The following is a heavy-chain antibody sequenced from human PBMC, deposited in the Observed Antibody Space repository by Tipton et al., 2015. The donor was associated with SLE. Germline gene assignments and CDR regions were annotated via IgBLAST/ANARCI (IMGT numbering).Heavy chain of an antibody. CDR2: IYSGGST. D-gene: IGHD6-19*01. Sequence: SLRLSCAASGFTVSSNYMSWVRQAPGKGLEWVSVIYSGGSTYYADSVKGRFTISRDNSKNTLYLQMNSLRAEDTAVYYCARDRCSGWFDFDYWGQGTLVTVSS. J-gene: IGHJ4*02. CDR3: ARDRCSGWFDFDY. CDR1: GFTVSSNY. V-gene: IGHV3-53*05.